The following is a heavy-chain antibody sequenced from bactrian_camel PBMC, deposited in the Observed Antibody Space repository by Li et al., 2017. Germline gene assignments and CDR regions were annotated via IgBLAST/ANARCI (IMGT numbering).Heavy chain of an antibody. CDR3: ATEPVLPPGPGQYGGSWADFGY. CDR2: IRADGST. CDR1: EFTFEDSD. J-gene: IGHJ6*01. Sequence: QLVESGGGSVQAGESLALSCTASEFTFEDSDVGWYRQVPDFECEWIPTIRADGSTTYADSVKGRFTISRDNAKNMMYLQMNSLKSEDTALYYCATEPVLPPGPGQYGGSWADFGYWGQGTQVTVS. D-gene: IGHD6*01. V-gene: IGHV3S55*01.